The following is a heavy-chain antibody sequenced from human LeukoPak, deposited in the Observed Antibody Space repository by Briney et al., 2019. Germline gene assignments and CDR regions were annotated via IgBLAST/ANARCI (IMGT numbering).Heavy chain of an antibody. V-gene: IGHV3-30*03. CDR1: GFTFSSYG. CDR2: ISYDGSNK. Sequence: PGRSLRLSCAASGFTFSSYGMHWVRQAPGKGLEWVAVISYDGSNKYYADSVKGRFTISRDNSKNTLYLQMNSLRAEDTAVYYCARDTNREQDIWGQGTTVTVSS. J-gene: IGHJ6*02. D-gene: IGHD3-3*01. CDR3: ARDTNREQDI.